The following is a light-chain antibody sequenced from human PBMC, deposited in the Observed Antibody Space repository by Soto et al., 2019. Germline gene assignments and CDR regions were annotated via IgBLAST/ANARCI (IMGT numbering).Light chain of an antibody. V-gene: IGKV1-5*01. CDR2: DAS. Sequence: IQMTQSPSTLSASVGDRVTITCRASQSIGRWLAWYQQKPGKAPKSLIYDASNLESGVPARFSGSGSGTDFILTISSLQPEDFATYFCQQNYDTPFTFGPGTKVDIK. CDR3: QQNYDTPFT. CDR1: QSIGRW. J-gene: IGKJ3*01.